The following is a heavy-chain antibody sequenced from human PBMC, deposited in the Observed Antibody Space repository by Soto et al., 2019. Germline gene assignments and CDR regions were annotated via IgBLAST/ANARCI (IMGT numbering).Heavy chain of an antibody. CDR2: IKQDGSEK. Sequence: LRLSCAASGFTFSSYSMNWVRQAPGKGLEWVANIKQDGSEKYYVDSVKGRFTISRDNAKNSLYLQMNSLRAEDTAVYYCARDKSLGRWLRPNYMDVWGQGTTVTVSS. J-gene: IGHJ6*02. V-gene: IGHV3-7*01. CDR1: GFTFSSYS. CDR3: ARDKSLGRWLRPNYMDV. D-gene: IGHD5-12*01.